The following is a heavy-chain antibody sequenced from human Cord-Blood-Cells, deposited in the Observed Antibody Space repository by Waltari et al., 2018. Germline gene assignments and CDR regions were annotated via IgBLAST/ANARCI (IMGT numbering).Heavy chain of an antibody. V-gene: IGHV4-34*01. J-gene: IGHJ5*02. Sequence: QVQLQQWGAGLLKPSETLSLTCAVYGGSFSGYYWSWIRQPPGKGLEWIGEINHSGSTNYNPSLKSRVTISVDTSKNQFSLKLRSVTAADTAVYYCARVAIYGSGSYNWFDPWGQGTLVTVSS. D-gene: IGHD3-10*01. CDR2: INHSGST. CDR1: GGSFSGYY. CDR3: ARVAIYGSGSYNWFDP.